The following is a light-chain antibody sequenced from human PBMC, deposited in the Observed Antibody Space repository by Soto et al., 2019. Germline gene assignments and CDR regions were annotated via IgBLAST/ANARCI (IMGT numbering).Light chain of an antibody. V-gene: IGKV1-39*01. CDR2: AAS. J-gene: IGKJ3*01. CDR1: QSISSY. CDR3: QHTYGVPFT. Sequence: DIQMTQSPSPLSASVGDRVTITCRSSQSISSYVNWYQQKPGIAPRLLIFAASNLQTGVPSRFSGSGSGTDFTLTISSLQPEDFGTYFCQHTYGVPFTFGPGTKVGIK.